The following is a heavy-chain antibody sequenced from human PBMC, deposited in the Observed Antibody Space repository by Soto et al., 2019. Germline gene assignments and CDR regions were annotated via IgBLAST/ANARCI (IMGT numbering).Heavy chain of an antibody. D-gene: IGHD2-2*01. J-gene: IGHJ6*02. Sequence: QVQLVQSGAEVKKPGSSVKVSCKVSGGTFSSYAISWVRQAPGQGLEWRGGIIPISGTANYAQKFQGRVTITADESTSTAYMELSSLRSEDTAVYYCARSQGSSTSLEIYYYYYYGMDVWGQGTTVTVSS. CDR3: ARSQGSSTSLEIYYYYYYGMDV. CDR2: IIPISGTA. CDR1: GGTFSSYA. V-gene: IGHV1-69*01.